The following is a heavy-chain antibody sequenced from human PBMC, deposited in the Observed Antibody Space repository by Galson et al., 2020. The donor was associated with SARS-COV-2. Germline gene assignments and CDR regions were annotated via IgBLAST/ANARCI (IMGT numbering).Heavy chain of an antibody. J-gene: IGHJ6*03. CDR1: GFTFSTYA. D-gene: IGHD2-2*01. CDR2: ISGSGRTT. CDR3: AKMSSSGNNHYWVHMDV. Sequence: GGSLRLSCAASGFTFSTYAMSWVRQAPGKGLEWVSVISGSGRTTYYADSVKGRFTFSRDTSQKTLDLQMNNLRAGDTALYHCAKMSSSGNNHYWVHMDVWGKGTTVTVSS. V-gene: IGHV3-23*01.